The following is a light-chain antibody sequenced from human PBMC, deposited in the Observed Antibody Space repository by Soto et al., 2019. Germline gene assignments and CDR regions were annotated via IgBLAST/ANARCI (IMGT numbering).Light chain of an antibody. CDR1: QSVSSSY. CDR2: GAY. J-gene: IGKJ1*01. V-gene: IGKV3-20*01. Sequence: EIVLTQSPGTLSLSPGERATLSCRASQSVSSSYLAWYQQKPGQAPRLLIYGAYSRATGIPDRFSGSGSGTDFTLIISRLEPEDFAVNYCQQYGSSPTWTFGQGTKVEIK. CDR3: QQYGSSPTWT.